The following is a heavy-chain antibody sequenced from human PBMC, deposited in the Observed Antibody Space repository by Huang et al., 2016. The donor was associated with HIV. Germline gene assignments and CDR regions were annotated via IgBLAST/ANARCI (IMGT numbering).Heavy chain of an antibody. CDR2: ISSDGDNK. J-gene: IGHJ3*02. D-gene: IGHD6-13*01. V-gene: IGHV3-30-3*01. CDR1: GFNFSTYV. CDR3: VRDSDNSWYRDAFDI. Sequence: QVQVVESGGGVVQPGRSLRLSCAASGFNFSTYVMHWVRQAPGKGLRWGALISSDGDNKYYADTVKGRFTVARDNSKNTLNLQMNSLTNEDTAVYYCVRDSDNSWYRDAFDIWGQGTMVTVS.